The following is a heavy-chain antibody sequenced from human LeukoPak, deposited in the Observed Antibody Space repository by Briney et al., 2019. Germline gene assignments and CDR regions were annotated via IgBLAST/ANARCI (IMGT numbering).Heavy chain of an antibody. Sequence: GGSLRLSCAASGFTFSSYWMSWVRQAPGKGLEWVANIKQDGSEKYYVDSVKGRFTISRDNAKNSLYLQMNSLRAEDTAVYYCARDLHDILTGYFNYWGQGTLVTASS. V-gene: IGHV3-7*01. CDR1: GFTFSSYW. CDR3: ARDLHDILTGYFNY. D-gene: IGHD3-9*01. CDR2: IKQDGSEK. J-gene: IGHJ4*02.